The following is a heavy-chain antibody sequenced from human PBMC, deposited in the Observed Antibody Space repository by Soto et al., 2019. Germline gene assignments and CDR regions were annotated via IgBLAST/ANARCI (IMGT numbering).Heavy chain of an antibody. J-gene: IGHJ4*02. CDR2: IIPIFGTA. V-gene: IGHV1-69*12. CDR3: ARARHYDFWSGPPGFDY. CDR1: GGTFSSYA. Sequence: QVQLVQSGAEVKKPGSSVKVSCKASGGTFSSYAISWVRQAPGQGLEWMGGIIPIFGTANYEQKFQGRVTITADESTSTAYMELSSLRSEDTAVYYCARARHYDFWSGPPGFDYWGQGTLVTVSS. D-gene: IGHD3-3*01.